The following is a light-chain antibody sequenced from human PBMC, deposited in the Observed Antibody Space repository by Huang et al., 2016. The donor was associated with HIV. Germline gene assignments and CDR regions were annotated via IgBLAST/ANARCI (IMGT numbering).Light chain of an antibody. CDR1: QVINNV. CDR2: SAS. J-gene: IGKJ4*01. CDR3: QQYFTTPLT. Sequence: DIQMTQSPSSLSASVGDRVTITCRASQVINNVLAWYQQKPGKAPKLLLYSASRLESGVPSRFSGSGSGTDYTLTINSLQPEDFATFFCQQYFTTPLTFGGGTRVGIK. V-gene: IGKV1-NL1*01.